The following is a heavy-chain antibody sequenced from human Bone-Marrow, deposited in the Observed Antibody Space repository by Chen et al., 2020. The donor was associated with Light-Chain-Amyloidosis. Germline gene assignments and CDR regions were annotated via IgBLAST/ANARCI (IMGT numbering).Heavy chain of an antibody. CDR2: IYYSGST. CDR3: ARRDYDSSDHY. Sequence: QLQLQESGPGLVKPSETLSLTCTVSGGSISSSSYYWGWIRQPPGKGLEWIGSIYYSGSTYYNPSLKSRVTISVDTSKNQFSLKLSSVTAADTAVYYCARRDYDSSDHYWGQGTLVTVSS. CDR1: GGSISSSSYY. V-gene: IGHV4-39*01. J-gene: IGHJ4*02. D-gene: IGHD3-22*01.